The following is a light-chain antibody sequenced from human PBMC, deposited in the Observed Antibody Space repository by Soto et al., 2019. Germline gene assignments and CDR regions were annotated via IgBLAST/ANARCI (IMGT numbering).Light chain of an antibody. J-gene: IGLJ1*01. CDR3: CSYAGSYTDV. CDR1: SSDVGSYNY. V-gene: IGLV2-11*01. Sequence: QSALTQPRSVSASPGQSVTISCTGTSSDVGSYNYVSWYQQHPGKAPKVMIYDVSKRPSGVPDRFSGSKSGNTASLTISGLQAEDEADYYCCSYAGSYTDVFGTGTKVTVL. CDR2: DVS.